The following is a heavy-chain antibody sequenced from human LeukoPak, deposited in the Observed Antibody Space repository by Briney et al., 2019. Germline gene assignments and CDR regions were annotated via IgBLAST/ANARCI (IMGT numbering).Heavy chain of an antibody. J-gene: IGHJ4*02. Sequence: ASVKVSCKASEYTFTSYDINWVRQATGQGLEWMGWMNPNSGNTGYAQKFQGRVTMTRNTSISTAYMELSSLRSEDTAVYYCAREIAAAGTFDYWGQGTLVTVSS. D-gene: IGHD6-13*01. CDR2: MNPNSGNT. V-gene: IGHV1-8*01. CDR1: EYTFTSYD. CDR3: AREIAAAGTFDY.